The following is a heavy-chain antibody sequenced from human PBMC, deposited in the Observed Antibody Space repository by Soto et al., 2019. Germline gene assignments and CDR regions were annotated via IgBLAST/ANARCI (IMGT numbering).Heavy chain of an antibody. CDR2: FYSSGSI. D-gene: IGHD3-22*01. CDR1: GYSITAGGYY. V-gene: IGHV4-31*08. Sequence: TLSLTCSVSGYSITAGGYYWSWIRQHPGKGLEWIGSFYSSGSIIYNPSLKSRVSISGDTSRNQFSMTLTSVTAADTALYYGERMYSSGSGWFHSWGQGTLVTVSS. J-gene: IGHJ5*01. CDR3: ERMYSSGSGWFHS.